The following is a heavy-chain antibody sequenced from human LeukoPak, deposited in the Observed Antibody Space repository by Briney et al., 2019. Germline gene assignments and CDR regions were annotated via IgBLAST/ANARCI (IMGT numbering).Heavy chain of an antibody. CDR2: ISSSSSYI. V-gene: IGHV3-21*01. D-gene: IGHD4-11*01. Sequence: PGGSLRLSCAASGFTFSSYGMNWVRQAPGKGLEWVSSISSSSSYIYYADSVKGRFTISRDNAKNSLYLQMNSLRAEDTAVYYCARGGRGQAYSNYVGYWGQGTLVTVSS. J-gene: IGHJ4*02. CDR1: GFTFSSYG. CDR3: ARGGRGQAYSNYVGY.